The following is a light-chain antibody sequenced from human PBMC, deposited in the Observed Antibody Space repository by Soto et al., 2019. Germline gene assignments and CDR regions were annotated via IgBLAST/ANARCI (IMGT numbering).Light chain of an antibody. J-gene: IGKJ1*01. V-gene: IGKV3-15*01. CDR3: QQYNNWLRT. Sequence: EIVMTQSPATLSVSPGERATLSCRASQSVSSNLAWYQQKPGQAPRLLSYGASTRATGIPARFSGSGSGTECTLTISSLQSEDFAVYYCQQYNNWLRTFGQGTKVEIK. CDR1: QSVSSN. CDR2: GAS.